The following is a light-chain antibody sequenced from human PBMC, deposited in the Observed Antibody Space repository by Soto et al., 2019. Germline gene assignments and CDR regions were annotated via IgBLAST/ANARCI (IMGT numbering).Light chain of an antibody. CDR1: QRVNSNY. Sequence: EIVLTQSPGTLSLSPGERATLSCSASQRVNSNYLAWYQQKPGQVPRPLIYGASIRAAGVPDRLSGSGSGTDFTLTIRRLEPEDYAVYYCQQYGTSPHTFGQGTKLEIK. CDR3: QQYGTSPHT. J-gene: IGKJ2*01. CDR2: GAS. V-gene: IGKV3-20*01.